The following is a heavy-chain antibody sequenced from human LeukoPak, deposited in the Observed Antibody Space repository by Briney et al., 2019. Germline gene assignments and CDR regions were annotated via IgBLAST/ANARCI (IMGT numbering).Heavy chain of an antibody. J-gene: IGHJ5*02. Sequence: SETLSLTCTVSGGSISSYYWSWIRQPAGKGLEWIGRIYTSGSTNYNPSLKSRVTMSVDTSKNQFSLKLSSVTAADTAVYYCARGRTMVRGVIRWFDPWGQGTLVTVSS. V-gene: IGHV4-4*07. CDR3: ARGRTMVRGVIRWFDP. CDR1: GGSISSYY. D-gene: IGHD3-10*01. CDR2: IYTSGST.